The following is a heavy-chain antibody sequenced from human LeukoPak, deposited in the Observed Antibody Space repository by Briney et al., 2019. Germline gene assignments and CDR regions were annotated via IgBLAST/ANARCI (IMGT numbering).Heavy chain of an antibody. V-gene: IGHV1-69*04. J-gene: IGHJ4*02. CDR1: GGTFSSYA. D-gene: IGHD3-22*01. Sequence: ASVKVSCKASGGTFSSYAISWVRQAPGQGLEWMGRIIPILGIANYAQKFQGRVTITADKSTSTAYMELSSLRSEDRAVYYCARAAPYYYDSSGYSFYFDYWGQGTLVTVSS. CDR3: ARAAPYYYDSSGYSFYFDY. CDR2: IIPILGIA.